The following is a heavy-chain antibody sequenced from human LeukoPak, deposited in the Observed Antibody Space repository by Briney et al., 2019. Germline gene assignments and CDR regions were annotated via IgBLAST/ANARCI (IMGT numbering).Heavy chain of an antibody. J-gene: IGHJ3*02. Sequence: ASVKVSCKASGYTFTSYGISWVRQAPGQGLEWMGWISAYNGNTNYAQELQGRVTMTTDTSTSTAYMELRSLRSDDTAVYYCARDGCSSTSCSSGDAFDIWGQGTMVTVSS. D-gene: IGHD2-2*01. CDR3: ARDGCSSTSCSSGDAFDI. CDR1: GYTFTSYG. V-gene: IGHV1-18*01. CDR2: ISAYNGNT.